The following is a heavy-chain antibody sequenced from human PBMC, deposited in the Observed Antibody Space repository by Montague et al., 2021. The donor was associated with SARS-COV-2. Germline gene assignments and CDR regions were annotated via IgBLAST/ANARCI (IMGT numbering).Heavy chain of an antibody. V-gene: IGHV4-59*02. D-gene: IGHD4-17*01. CDR3: ARENTVTTFGGPYYIDS. J-gene: IGHJ4*02. CDR2: IYDSGST. CDR1: GSSVRSYY. Sequence: SETLSLTCIVSGSSVRSYYWSWIRQPPGKGLEWIGYIYDSGSTNXNPSLKSRVTISVDTSKNQFSLKLSSVTAADTAVYYCARENTVTTFGGPYYIDSWGQGTLVPVSA.